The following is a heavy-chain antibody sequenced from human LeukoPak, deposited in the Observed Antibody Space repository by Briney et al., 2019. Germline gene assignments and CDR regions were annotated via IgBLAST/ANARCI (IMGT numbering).Heavy chain of an antibody. Sequence: SETLSRTCAVYGGSFSGYYWSWIRQPPGKGLEWIGEINHSGSTNYNPSLKSRVTISVDTSKNQFSLKLSSVTAADTAVYYCARHVGEIAAADYWGQGTLVTVSS. CDR2: INHSGST. CDR3: ARHVGEIAAADY. D-gene: IGHD6-13*01. J-gene: IGHJ4*02. V-gene: IGHV4-34*01. CDR1: GGSFSGYY.